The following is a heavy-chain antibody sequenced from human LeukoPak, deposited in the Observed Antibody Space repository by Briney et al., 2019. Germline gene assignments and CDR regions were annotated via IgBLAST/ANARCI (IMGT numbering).Heavy chain of an antibody. D-gene: IGHD6-19*01. CDR3: ARGVEGSSGWDELYHRTLDY. Sequence: SETLSLTCAVSGGSISSSNWWSWVRPPPGKGLEWIGEIYHSGSTNYNPSLKSRVTISVDKSKNQFSLKLSSVTAADTAVYYCARGVEGSSGWDELYHRTLDYWGQGTLVTVSS. CDR1: GGSISSSNW. V-gene: IGHV4-4*02. J-gene: IGHJ4*02. CDR2: IYHSGST.